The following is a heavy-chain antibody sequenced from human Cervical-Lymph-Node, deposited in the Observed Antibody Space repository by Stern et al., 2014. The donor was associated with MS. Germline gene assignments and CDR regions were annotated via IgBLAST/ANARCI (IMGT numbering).Heavy chain of an antibody. CDR1: GYIFTSYG. V-gene: IGHV1-18*01. D-gene: IGHD1-26*01. CDR3: ARLGAPTSPLYSYGWFDP. J-gene: IGHJ5*02. Sequence: VQLVESGAEVKKPGASVKVSCKASGYIFTSYGISWVRQAPGQGLEWMGWISASNANTNYAQKLQGRVTMTTDTSTSTAYMELRSLRSDDTAMYYCARLGAPTSPLYSYGWFDPWGQGTLVTVSS. CDR2: ISASNANT.